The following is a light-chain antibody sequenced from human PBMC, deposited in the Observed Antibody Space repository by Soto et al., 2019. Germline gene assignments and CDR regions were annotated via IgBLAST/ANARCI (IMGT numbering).Light chain of an antibody. CDR2: GAS. Sequence: EIVLTQSPGTLSLSPGERATLSCRASQSVSSSFLAGYQQKPGQAPTLLIYGASSRATGIPDRFSGSGSGTDFTLTISRLEPEDVAVYYCQQYGSSPLTFGGGTKVEIK. CDR1: QSVSSSF. CDR3: QQYGSSPLT. V-gene: IGKV3-20*01. J-gene: IGKJ4*01.